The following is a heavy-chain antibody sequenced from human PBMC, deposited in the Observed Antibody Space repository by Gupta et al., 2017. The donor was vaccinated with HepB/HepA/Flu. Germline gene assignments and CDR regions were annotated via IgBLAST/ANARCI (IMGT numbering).Heavy chain of an antibody. J-gene: IGHJ4*02. Sequence: EVQLLESGGGLVQPGGSLRLSCAASGFTFSSYAMNWVRQAPGKGLEWVSGISGDGVSTYYADSVKGRFTISRDNSQNTLYLQMKSLRAEDTAIYYCAKQVFGGSWFGNDYWGQGTLVTVSS. CDR1: GFTFSSYA. CDR3: AKQVFGGSWFGNDY. CDR2: ISGDGVST. D-gene: IGHD3-10*01. V-gene: IGHV3-23*01.